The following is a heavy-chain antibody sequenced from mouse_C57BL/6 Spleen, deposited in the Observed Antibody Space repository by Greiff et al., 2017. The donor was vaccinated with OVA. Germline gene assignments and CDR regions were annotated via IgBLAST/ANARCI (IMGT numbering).Heavy chain of an antibody. CDR3: AKNGGEYDLDY. J-gene: IGHJ2*01. CDR2: IWRGGST. V-gene: IGHV2-5*01. CDR1: GFSLTSYG. D-gene: IGHD1-1*02. Sequence: VKVVESGPGLVQPSQSLSITCTVSGFSLTSYGVHWVRQSPGKGLEWLGVIWRGGSTDYNAAFMSRLSITKDNSKSQVFFKMNSLQADDTAIYYCAKNGGEYDLDYWGQGTTLTVSS.